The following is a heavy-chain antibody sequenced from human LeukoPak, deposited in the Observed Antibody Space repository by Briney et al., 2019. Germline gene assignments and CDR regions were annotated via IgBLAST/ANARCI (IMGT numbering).Heavy chain of an antibody. V-gene: IGHV4-59*08. CDR1: GGSINNYY. D-gene: IGHD3-10*01. Sequence: SETLSLICSVSGGSINNYYWSWIRQPPGKGLEWIGYIYYSGSTNYNPSLKSRVTISVDTSKKQFSLKLSSVTAADTAVYYCARALTYYYGSGSLYFDYWGQGTLVTVSS. CDR2: IYYSGST. J-gene: IGHJ4*02. CDR3: ARALTYYYGSGSLYFDY.